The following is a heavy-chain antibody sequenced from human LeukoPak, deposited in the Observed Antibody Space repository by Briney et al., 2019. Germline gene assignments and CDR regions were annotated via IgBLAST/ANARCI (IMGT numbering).Heavy chain of an antibody. CDR1: GFTFSSYG. CDR3: ARSEWQWPFDY. J-gene: IGHJ4*02. CDR2: IWYDGSNK. D-gene: IGHD6-19*01. Sequence: PGRSLRLSCAASGFTFSSYGMHWVRQAPGKGLEWVAVIWYDGSNKYYADSVKGRFTISRDNSKNTLYLQMNSLRAEDTAVYYCARSEWQWPFDYWGQGTLVTVSS. V-gene: IGHV3-33*01.